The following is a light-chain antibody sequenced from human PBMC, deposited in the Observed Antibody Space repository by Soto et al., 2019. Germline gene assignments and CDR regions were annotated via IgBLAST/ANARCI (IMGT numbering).Light chain of an antibody. Sequence: DIQMTQSPSTLSASVGDRVTSTCRASQTISSWLAWYQQKTGKAPKLLIYKASTLKSGVQSRLSGSGSGTEFTLNISSLQPDEFATYYCQHYNSYSEAFGQGTKVDIK. CDR3: QHYNSYSEA. V-gene: IGKV1-5*03. CDR1: QTISSW. CDR2: KAS. J-gene: IGKJ1*01.